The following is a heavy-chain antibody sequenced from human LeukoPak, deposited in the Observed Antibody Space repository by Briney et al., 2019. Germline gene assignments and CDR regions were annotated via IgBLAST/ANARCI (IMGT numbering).Heavy chain of an antibody. Sequence: GGSLRLSCAASGFTFSSYAMSWVRQAPGKGLEWVSAISGSGGSTYYADSVKGRFTISRDNSKNTLYLQMNSLRAEDTAVYYCAKASTYGSGSYYPRGVDYWGQGPLVTVSS. CDR1: GFTFSSYA. D-gene: IGHD3-10*01. CDR2: ISGSGGST. V-gene: IGHV3-23*01. J-gene: IGHJ4*02. CDR3: AKASTYGSGSYYPRGVDY.